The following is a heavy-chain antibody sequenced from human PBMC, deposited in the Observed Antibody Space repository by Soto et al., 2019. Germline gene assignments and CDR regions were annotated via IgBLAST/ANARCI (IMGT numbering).Heavy chain of an antibody. Sequence: EVQLVESGGGLVEPGGALRLSCAASGITFSNAWMNWVRKAPGKGLEYIGRIRSKTDGGTTEYAAPVEGRFTFSRDDSKNTLYLQMSGRKTEDTAVYYCTTTRPGTNVFDNWGQGTLVTVSS. CDR2: IRSKTDGGTT. D-gene: IGHD6-13*01. J-gene: IGHJ3*02. CDR3: TTTRPGTNVFDN. CDR1: GITFSNAW. V-gene: IGHV3-15*01.